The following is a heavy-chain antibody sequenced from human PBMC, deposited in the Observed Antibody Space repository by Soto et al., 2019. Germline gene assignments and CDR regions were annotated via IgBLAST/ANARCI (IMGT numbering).Heavy chain of an antibody. D-gene: IGHD1-20*01. CDR3: ARDYKIDYYYYGMDV. J-gene: IGHJ6*02. CDR1: GYTFTGYY. Sequence: ASVKVSCKASGYTFTGYYMHWVRQAPGQGLEWMGWVNPNSGGTNYAQKFQGWVTMTRDTSISTAYMELSRLRSDDTAMYYCARDYKIDYYYYGMDVWGQGTTVTVSS. V-gene: IGHV1-2*04. CDR2: VNPNSGGT.